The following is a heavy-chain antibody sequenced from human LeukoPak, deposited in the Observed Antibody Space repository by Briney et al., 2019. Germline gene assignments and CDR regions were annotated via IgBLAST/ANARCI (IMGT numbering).Heavy chain of an antibody. D-gene: IGHD2-21*01. Sequence: PGGSLRLSCATSGFTFSSYGMHWVRQAPGKGLEWVAVISYDGSNKYYADSVKGRFTISRDNSKNTLYLQMNSLRAEDTAVYYCARHYLFSGPYDYWGQGTLVTVSS. CDR1: GFTFSSYG. V-gene: IGHV3-30*03. CDR3: ARHYLFSGPYDY. CDR2: ISYDGSNK. J-gene: IGHJ4*02.